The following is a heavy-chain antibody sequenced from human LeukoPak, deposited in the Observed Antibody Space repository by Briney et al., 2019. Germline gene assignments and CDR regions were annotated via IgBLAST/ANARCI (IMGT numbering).Heavy chain of an antibody. CDR1: GFTFSGYW. J-gene: IGHJ3*02. V-gene: IGHV3-7*01. CDR3: TTEVLEGATDGTFDI. Sequence: GGSLRLSCAASGFTFSGYWMSWVRQAPGKGLEWVANIKQDGSMKFYVDSVKGRFTISRDNAKDSLYLQMNSLRAEDTAVYYCTTEVLEGATDGTFDIWGQGTMVTVSS. D-gene: IGHD1-26*01. CDR2: IKQDGSMK.